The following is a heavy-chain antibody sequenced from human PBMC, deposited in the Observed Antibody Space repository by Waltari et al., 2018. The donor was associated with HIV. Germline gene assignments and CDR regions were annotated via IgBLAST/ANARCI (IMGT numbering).Heavy chain of an antibody. Sequence: QVQLQQWGAGLLKPSETLSLTCAVYGGSFSAYYWSWIRQPPGKGLEWIGEINHSGSTNYNPSLKSRVTISVDTSKNQFSLKRRSVTAADTAGYYCARVGCSSTSCAGSYYYGMDVWGQGTTVTVSS. V-gene: IGHV4-34*01. CDR1: GGSFSAYY. J-gene: IGHJ6*02. D-gene: IGHD2-2*01. CDR3: ARVGCSSTSCAGSYYYGMDV. CDR2: INHSGST.